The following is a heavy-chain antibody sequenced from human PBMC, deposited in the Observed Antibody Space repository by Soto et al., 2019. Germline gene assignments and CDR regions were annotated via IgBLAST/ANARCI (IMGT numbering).Heavy chain of an antibody. D-gene: IGHD3-9*01. CDR1: GYTFTSYD. Sequence: ASVKVSCKASGYTFTSYDINWVRQATGQGLEWMGWMNPNSGNTGYAQKFQGRVTVTRNTYISTAYMELSSLRSEDTAVYYCARGRSVWLLNDYWGQGTLVTVSS. CDR2: MNPNSGNT. CDR3: ARGRSVWLLNDY. J-gene: IGHJ4*02. V-gene: IGHV1-8*01.